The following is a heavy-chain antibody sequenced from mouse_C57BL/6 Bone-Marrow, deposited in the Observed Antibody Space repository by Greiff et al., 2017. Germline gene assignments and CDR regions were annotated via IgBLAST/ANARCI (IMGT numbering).Heavy chain of an antibody. Sequence: EVQLQQSGPVLVKPGASVKMSCKASGYTFTDYYMNWVKQSHGKSLEWIGVINPYNGGTSYKQKFKGKATLTVDNSSSTAYMELNSLTSEDSAVYYCASHYYGSIFDYWGQGTTLTVSS. D-gene: IGHD1-1*01. CDR3: ASHYYGSIFDY. CDR2: INPYNGGT. J-gene: IGHJ2*01. V-gene: IGHV1-19*01. CDR1: GYTFTDYY.